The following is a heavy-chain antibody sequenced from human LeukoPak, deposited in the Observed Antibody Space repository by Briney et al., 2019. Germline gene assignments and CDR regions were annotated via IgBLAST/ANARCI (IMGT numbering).Heavy chain of an antibody. CDR2: ISSSSSYT. CDR1: GFTFSDYY. V-gene: IGHV3-11*06. Sequence: PGGSLRLSCAASGFTFSDYYMSWIRQAPGKGLEWVSSISSSSSYTNYADSVKGRFTISSDNAKNTLYLQMNSLRAEDTAVYYCARMIAAAGVIYYFDYWGQGTLVTVSS. J-gene: IGHJ4*02. CDR3: ARMIAAAGVIYYFDY. D-gene: IGHD6-13*01.